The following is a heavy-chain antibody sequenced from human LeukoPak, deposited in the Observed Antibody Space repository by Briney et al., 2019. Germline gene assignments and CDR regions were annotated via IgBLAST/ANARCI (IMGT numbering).Heavy chain of an antibody. V-gene: IGHV3-7*03. Sequence: GGSLRLSCVASGLTVSNHWMSWVRQAPGKGLEWVANIREERGQEYYVNSVKGRFTISKNSAKNSLYLQMNTLRVEDTAMYYCASLDTAKQPLANHWGQGTLVTVSS. J-gene: IGHJ5*02. CDR3: ASLDTAKQPLANH. D-gene: IGHD5-18*01. CDR2: IREERGQE. CDR1: GLTVSNHW.